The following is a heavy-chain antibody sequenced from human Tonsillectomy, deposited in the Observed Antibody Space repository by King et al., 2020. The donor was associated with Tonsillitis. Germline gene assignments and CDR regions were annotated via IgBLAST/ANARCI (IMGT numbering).Heavy chain of an antibody. CDR3: ARGKDDGSGSYYTSDWFDP. CDR2: INHSGST. J-gene: IGHJ5*02. Sequence: VQLQQWGAGLLKPSETLSLTCAVYGGSFSGYCWSWIRQPPGKGLEWIGEINHSGSTNYNPSLKSRVTVSVDTSKNQFSLKLSSVTAADTAVYYCARGKDDGSGSYYTSDWFDPWGQGTLVTVSS. V-gene: IGHV4-34*01. D-gene: IGHD3-10*01. CDR1: GGSFSGYC.